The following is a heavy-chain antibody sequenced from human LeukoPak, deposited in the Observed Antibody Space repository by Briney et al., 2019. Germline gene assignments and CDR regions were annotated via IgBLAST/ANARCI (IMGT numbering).Heavy chain of an antibody. Sequence: PSETLSLTCAVYGGSFSGYYWSWIRQPPANGLEWIGEINHSGSTNYNPSLKSRVTISVDTSKNQFSLKLSSVTAADTAVYYCARVSTSDSFDIWGQGTMVTVSS. V-gene: IGHV4-34*01. D-gene: IGHD2-2*01. CDR3: ARVSTSDSFDI. J-gene: IGHJ3*02. CDR1: GGSFSGYY. CDR2: INHSGST.